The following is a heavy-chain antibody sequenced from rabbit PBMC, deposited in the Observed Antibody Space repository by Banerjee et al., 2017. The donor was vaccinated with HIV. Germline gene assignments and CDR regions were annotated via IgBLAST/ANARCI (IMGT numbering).Heavy chain of an antibody. CDR1: GFSFSNKYV. Sequence: QSLEESGGDLVKPGASLTLTCTASGFSFSNKYVMCWVRQAPGKGLEWIACINTSSGNTVYANWAKGRLTISKTSSTTVTLQMTSLTAADTATYFCARNFDLWGPGTLVTVS. J-gene: IGHJ4*01. CDR3: ARNFDL. V-gene: IGHV1S40*01. CDR2: INTSSGNT.